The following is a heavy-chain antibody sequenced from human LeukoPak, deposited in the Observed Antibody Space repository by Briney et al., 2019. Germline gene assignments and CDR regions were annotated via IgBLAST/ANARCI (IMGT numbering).Heavy chain of an antibody. J-gene: IGHJ4*02. D-gene: IGHD3-22*01. CDR1: GFTFSSYG. Sequence: PGGSLRLSCAASGFTFSSYGMHWVRQAPGKGLEWVAFIRCDGSNKYYADSVKGRFTISRDNSKNTLYLQMNSLRAEDTAVYYCAKHPSGGYDSSGYYYFDYWGQGTLVTVSS. V-gene: IGHV3-30*02. CDR2: IRCDGSNK. CDR3: AKHPSGGYDSSGYYYFDY.